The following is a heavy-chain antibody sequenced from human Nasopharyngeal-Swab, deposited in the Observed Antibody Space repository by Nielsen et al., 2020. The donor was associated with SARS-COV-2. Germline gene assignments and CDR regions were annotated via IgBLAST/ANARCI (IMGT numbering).Heavy chain of an antibody. CDR1: GFTFSSYS. CDR3: ARDARLTIFGVDPPGYYVMDV. J-gene: IGHJ6*02. D-gene: IGHD3-3*01. V-gene: IGHV3-48*04. Sequence: GESLKISCAASGFTFSSYSLNWVRQAQGKGLEWVPFISSSSSTIKYADSVKGRFTISRDNAKNSLYLQMNSLRAEDTAVYYCARDARLTIFGVDPPGYYVMDVWGQGTTVTVSS. CDR2: ISSSSSTI.